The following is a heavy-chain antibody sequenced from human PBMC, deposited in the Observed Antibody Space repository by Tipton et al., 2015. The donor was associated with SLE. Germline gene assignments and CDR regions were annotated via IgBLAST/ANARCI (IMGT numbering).Heavy chain of an antibody. CDR3: ARWGLAAAGDY. Sequence: SLRLSCAASGFTFSSYSMNWVRQAPGKGLEWVSYISSSSSTIYYADSVKGRFTISRDNAKNSLYLQMNSLRAEDTAVYYCARWGLAAAGDYWGQGTLVTVSS. CDR2: ISSSSSTI. CDR1: GFTFSSYS. J-gene: IGHJ4*02. D-gene: IGHD6-13*01. V-gene: IGHV3-48*01.